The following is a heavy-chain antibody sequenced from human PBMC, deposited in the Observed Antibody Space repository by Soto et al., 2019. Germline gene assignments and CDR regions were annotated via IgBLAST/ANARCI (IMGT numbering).Heavy chain of an antibody. CDR1: GFSLTRYS. CDR2: ISSTTNYI. CDR3: ARESEDLTSNFDY. J-gene: IGHJ4*02. Sequence: EVQLVESGGGLLKPGGSLRLSCAAAGFSLTRYSMNWVRQAPGKGLEWVSSISSTTNYIYYADSMKGRFTVSRDNAKNSVYLEMNSLSAEDTAVYYCARESEDLTSNFDYWGQGTLVTFCS. V-gene: IGHV3-21*01.